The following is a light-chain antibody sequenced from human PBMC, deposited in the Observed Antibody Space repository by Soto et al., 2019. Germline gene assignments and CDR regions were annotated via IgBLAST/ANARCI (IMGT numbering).Light chain of an antibody. Sequence: IVLTQSPGTLSLSPGERATLSCRASQSVTSGYLAWYQQIPGQVPRLLVYAASTRATGIPDRFSGGGSGTDFTLTIHRLEPEDFATYYCQQLTNFRFTFGQGTKLDIK. CDR1: QSVTSGY. V-gene: IGKV3-20*01. CDR2: AAS. CDR3: QQLTNFRFT. J-gene: IGKJ2*01.